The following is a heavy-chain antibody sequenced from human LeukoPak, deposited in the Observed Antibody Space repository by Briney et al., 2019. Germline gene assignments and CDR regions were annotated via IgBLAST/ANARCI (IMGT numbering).Heavy chain of an antibody. D-gene: IGHD3-10*01. J-gene: IGHJ4*02. Sequence: SETLSLTCSVSGGSITDTYYWGWIRQPPGKGLECIGIISYSGSTYYSSSLQSRVTISVDTSKNQLSLRLNSVTAAGTAVYYCAREGGSGRPFDYWGRGILVTVSS. V-gene: IGHV4-39*07. CDR2: ISYSGST. CDR1: GGSITDTYY. CDR3: AREGGSGRPFDY.